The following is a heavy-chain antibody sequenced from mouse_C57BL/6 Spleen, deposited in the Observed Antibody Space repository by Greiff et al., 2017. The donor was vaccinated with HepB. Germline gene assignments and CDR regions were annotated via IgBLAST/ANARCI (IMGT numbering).Heavy chain of an antibody. J-gene: IGHJ3*01. Sequence: DVKLVESGGGLVKPGGSLKLSCAASGFTFSDFGMHWVRQAPEKGLEWVAYISSGSSTIYYADTVKGRFTISRDNAKNTLFLQMTSLRSEDTAMYYCATYSKPVPYWGQVTLVTVSA. D-gene: IGHD2-5*01. CDR2: ISSGSSTI. V-gene: IGHV5-17*01. CDR1: GFTFSDFG. CDR3: ATYSKPVPY.